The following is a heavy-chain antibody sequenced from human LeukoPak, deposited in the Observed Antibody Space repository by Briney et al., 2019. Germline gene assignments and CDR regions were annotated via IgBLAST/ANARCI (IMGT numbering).Heavy chain of an antibody. Sequence: SETLSLTCAVYGGSFSGYYWSWIRQPPGKGLEWIGEINHSGSTNYNPSLKSRVTISVDTSKNQFSLKLSSVTAADTAVYYCARGLYFDAFDIWGQGTMVTVSS. D-gene: IGHD2-8*01. CDR3: ARGLYFDAFDI. CDR1: GGSFSGYY. CDR2: INHSGST. J-gene: IGHJ3*02. V-gene: IGHV4-34*01.